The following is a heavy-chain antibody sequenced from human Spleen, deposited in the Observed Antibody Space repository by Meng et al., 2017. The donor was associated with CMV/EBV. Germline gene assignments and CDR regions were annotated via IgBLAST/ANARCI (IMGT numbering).Heavy chain of an antibody. D-gene: IGHD2-21*01. CDR2: IYYSGST. CDR3: ARHPGEKQFGVYYFDY. CDR1: GGSISSSSYY. Sequence: SETLSLTCTVSGGSISSSSYYWGWIRQPPGKGLEWIGSIYYSGSTYYNPSLKSRVTISVDTSKNQFSLKLSSVTAADTAVYYCARHPGEKQFGVYYFDYWGQGTLVTVSS. V-gene: IGHV4-39*01. J-gene: IGHJ4*02.